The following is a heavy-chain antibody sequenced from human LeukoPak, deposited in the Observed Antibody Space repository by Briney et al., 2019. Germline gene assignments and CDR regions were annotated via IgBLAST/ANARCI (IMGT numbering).Heavy chain of an antibody. CDR2: INHSGST. J-gene: IGHJ5*02. V-gene: IGHV4-34*01. CDR1: RGSISSYF. Sequence: SETLSLTCTVSRGSISSYFWSWIRQPPGKGLEWIGEINHSGSTNYNPSLKSRVTISVDTSKNQFSLKLSSVTAADTAVYYCAAEGYSSAGGRYWFDPWGQGTPVTVSS. D-gene: IGHD6-25*01. CDR3: AAEGYSSAGGRYWFDP.